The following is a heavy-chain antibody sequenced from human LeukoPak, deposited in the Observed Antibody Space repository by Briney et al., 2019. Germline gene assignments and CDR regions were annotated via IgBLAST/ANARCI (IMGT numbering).Heavy chain of an antibody. D-gene: IGHD6-19*01. CDR3: ARGIKSSSGWYTESRGMEV. CDR1: GFTVSSNY. CDR2: IYSGAST. Sequence: PGGSLRLSCAASGFTVSSNYMSWVRQAPGKGLEWGSVIYSGASTYYADSVKVGFTNSRDNSKITLVLQMNSVGSEYTAVYYCARGIKSSSGWYTESRGMEVWGQGTTVTV. J-gene: IGHJ6*02. V-gene: IGHV3-53*01.